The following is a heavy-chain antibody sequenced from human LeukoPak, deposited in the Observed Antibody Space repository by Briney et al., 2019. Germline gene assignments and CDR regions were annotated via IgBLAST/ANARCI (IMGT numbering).Heavy chain of an antibody. J-gene: IGHJ4*02. CDR3: ARDGSAYYYGSGSSDY. Sequence: GGSLRLSCAASGFTFSDYYMSWIRQAPGKGLEWVSYISSSGSAIYYADSVKGRSTISRDNAKNSLYLQMNSLRAEDTAVYYCARDGSAYYYGSGSSDYWGQGTLVTVSS. D-gene: IGHD3-10*01. CDR1: GFTFSDYY. V-gene: IGHV3-11*01. CDR2: ISSSGSAI.